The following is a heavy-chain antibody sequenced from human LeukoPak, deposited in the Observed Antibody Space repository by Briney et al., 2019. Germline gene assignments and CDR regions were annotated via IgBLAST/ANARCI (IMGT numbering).Heavy chain of an antibody. V-gene: IGHV3-23*01. CDR1: GFTFSNSA. J-gene: IGHJ4*02. Sequence: PGGSLRLSCAASGFTFSNSAMAWVRQAPGKGLEWVSSITGGGGAYYIDSVKGRFTISRDNSKNTLYLDMNSLRAEDTAVYFCAKGQSRFDFWGQGTLVAVSS. CDR2: ITGGGGA. CDR3: AKGQSRFDF.